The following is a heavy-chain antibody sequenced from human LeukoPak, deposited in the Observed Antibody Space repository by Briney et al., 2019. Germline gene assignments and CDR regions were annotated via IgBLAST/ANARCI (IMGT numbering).Heavy chain of an antibody. CDR2: IYYSGST. V-gene: IGHV4-30-4*07. Sequence: PSETLSLTCAVSCGSISSGGYSWSWIRQPPGKGLEWIGYIYYSGSTYYNPSLKSRVTISVDTSKNQFSLKLSSVTAADTAVYYCAREGRTAMFYYFDYWGQETLVTVSS. CDR3: AREGRTAMFYYFDY. J-gene: IGHJ4*02. D-gene: IGHD5-18*01. CDR1: CGSISSGGYS.